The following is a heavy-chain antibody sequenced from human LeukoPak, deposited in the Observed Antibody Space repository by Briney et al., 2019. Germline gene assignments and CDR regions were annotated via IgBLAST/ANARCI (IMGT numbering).Heavy chain of an antibody. D-gene: IGHD3-16*02. J-gene: IGHJ6*02. CDR2: IWYDGSNK. CDR3: AKDRFGGVIVTGMDV. CDR1: GFTFSSYG. Sequence: GGSLRLSCAASGFTFSSYGMHWVRQAPGKGLEWVAVIWYDGSNKYYADSVKGRFTISRDNSKNTLYLQMNSLRAEDTAVYYCAKDRFGGVIVTGMDVWGQGTTVTVSS. V-gene: IGHV3-30*02.